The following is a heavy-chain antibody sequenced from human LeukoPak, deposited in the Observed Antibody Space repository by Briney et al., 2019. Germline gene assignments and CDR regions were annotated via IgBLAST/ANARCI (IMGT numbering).Heavy chain of an antibody. CDR2: IIPILGIA. CDR3: ARDRVPGTPTGADY. Sequence: ASVKVSCKASGGTFISYAISWVRQAPGQGLEWMGRIIPILGIANYAQKFQGRVTITADKSTSTAYMELSSLRSEDTAVYYCARDRVPGTPTGADYWGQGTLVTVSS. V-gene: IGHV1-69*04. CDR1: GGTFISYA. D-gene: IGHD1-7*01. J-gene: IGHJ4*02.